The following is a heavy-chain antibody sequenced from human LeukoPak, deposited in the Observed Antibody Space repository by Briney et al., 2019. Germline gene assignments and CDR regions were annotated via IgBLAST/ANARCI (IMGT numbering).Heavy chain of an antibody. J-gene: IGHJ4*02. CDR1: GLTFNNAW. D-gene: IGHD1-1*01. CDR2: IKFKIDGDTT. Sequence: PGGSLRLSCRASGLTFNNAWMSWVRQAPGKGLEWVGRIKFKIDGDTTEYAAPVKGRFTVSSDDSKDTLYLQMNSLKTEDTAVYYCTAGTGRSDFDYWGQGTLVTVSS. CDR3: TAGTGRSDFDY. V-gene: IGHV3-15*01.